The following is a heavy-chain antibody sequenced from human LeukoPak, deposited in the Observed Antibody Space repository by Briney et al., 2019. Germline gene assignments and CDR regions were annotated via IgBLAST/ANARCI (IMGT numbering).Heavy chain of an antibody. V-gene: IGHV4-34*01. D-gene: IGHD3-16*01. CDR1: GGSFSGYY. CDR2: INHSGST. CDR3: ARDYHDYPAGNWFDS. Sequence: PSETLSLTCAVYGGSFSGYYWSWIRQPPGKGLEWIGEINHSGSTNYNPSLKSRVTISIDTSKNQFSLRVNSVTAADTAVYYCARDYHDYPAGNWFDSWGQGALVTVSS. J-gene: IGHJ5*01.